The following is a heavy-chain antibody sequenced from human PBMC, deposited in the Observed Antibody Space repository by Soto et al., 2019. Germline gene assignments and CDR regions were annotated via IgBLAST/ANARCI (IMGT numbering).Heavy chain of an antibody. CDR1: GYTFTSYY. CDR3: ARDRCDTTSCYECDY. V-gene: IGHV1-46*01. CDR2: INPSGGST. J-gene: IGHJ4*02. Sequence: QVQLVQSGAEVKKSGASVKVSCKSSGYTFTSYYIHWVRQAPGQGLEWMGIINPSGGSTRFAQKFQGRVTLTRDTSTSTLSMELSSLRSDDTAVYYCARDRCDTTSCYECDYWGQGTLVTVSS. D-gene: IGHD2-2*01.